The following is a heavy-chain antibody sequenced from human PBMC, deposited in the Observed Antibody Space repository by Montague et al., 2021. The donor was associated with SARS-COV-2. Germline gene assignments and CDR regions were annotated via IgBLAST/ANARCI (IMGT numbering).Heavy chain of an antibody. Sequence: SETLSLTCAVYGGSFSVYYWKWIRQPPGKGLEWMGEVNYNRSTNYNPSLKSRVAMSVDTSKNQFSLKLSSVTAADTAVYYCARGARQGYGCRPGSFDYWGQGTLVTVSS. CDR2: VNYNRST. D-gene: IGHD3-10*01. CDR3: ARGARQGYGCRPGSFDY. V-gene: IGHV4-34*01. J-gene: IGHJ4*02. CDR1: GGSFSVYY.